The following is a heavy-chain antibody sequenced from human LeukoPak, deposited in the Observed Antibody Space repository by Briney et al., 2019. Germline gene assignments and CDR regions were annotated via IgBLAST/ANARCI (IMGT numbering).Heavy chain of an antibody. CDR2: ISGSGGST. Sequence: GGSLRLSCAGSGLPFCSQAMRWVRQAPGKGLEWVSAISGSGGSTYCADSVKGRFTISRDNSKNTLYLQMNSLRAEDTAVYYCTRDHADIWGHGTMVTVSS. V-gene: IGHV3-23*01. J-gene: IGHJ6*02. CDR3: TRDHADI. CDR1: GLPFCSQA.